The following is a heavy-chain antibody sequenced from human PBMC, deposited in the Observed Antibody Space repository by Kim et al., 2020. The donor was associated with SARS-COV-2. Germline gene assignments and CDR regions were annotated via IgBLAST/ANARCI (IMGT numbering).Heavy chain of an antibody. J-gene: IGHJ4*02. CDR3: ARGGTGGATYYDFWSGYLNSHHFDY. V-gene: IGHV4-59*01. CDR1: GGSISSYY. CDR2: IYYSGST. Sequence: SETLSLTCTVSGGSISSYYWSWIRQPPGKGLEWIGYIYYSGSTNYNPSLKSRVTISVDTSKNQFSLKLSSVTAADTAVYYCARGGTGGATYYDFWSGYLNSHHFDYWGQGTLVAVSS. D-gene: IGHD3-3*01.